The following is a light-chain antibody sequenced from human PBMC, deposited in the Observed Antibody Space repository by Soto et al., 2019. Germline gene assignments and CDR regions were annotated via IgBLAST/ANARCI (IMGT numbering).Light chain of an antibody. CDR1: SSDVGAYNY. V-gene: IGLV2-8*01. Sequence: QSVLTQPPSASGSPGQSVTISCTGTSSDVGAYNYVSWYQQHPGKAPKLMIHEVSKRPSGVPDRFSGSKSGNTASLTVSGLQAEDEADYYCSSYAGSNNWVFGGGTKLTVL. CDR3: SSYAGSNNWV. CDR2: EVS. J-gene: IGLJ3*02.